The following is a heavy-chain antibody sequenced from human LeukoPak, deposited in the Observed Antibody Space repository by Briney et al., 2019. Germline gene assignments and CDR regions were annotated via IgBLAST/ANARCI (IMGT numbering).Heavy chain of an antibody. Sequence: SGGSLRLSCAASGFTFSDYAMSWVRQAPGKGLEWVSAISASGGLTYYADSMKGRFTISRDNSKNTLYLQMNSLRAEDTAVYYCAKDLGEGSGSYGPYYFDYWGQGTLVTVSS. V-gene: IGHV3-23*01. CDR2: ISASGGLT. CDR1: GFTFSDYA. D-gene: IGHD3-10*01. J-gene: IGHJ4*02. CDR3: AKDLGEGSGSYGPYYFDY.